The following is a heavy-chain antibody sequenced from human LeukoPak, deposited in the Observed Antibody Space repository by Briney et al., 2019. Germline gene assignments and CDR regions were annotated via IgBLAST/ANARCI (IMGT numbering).Heavy chain of an antibody. CDR3: ATHRTPGITMLREGLDF. J-gene: IGHJ4*02. Sequence: GGSLRLSCAASGFSFSSYAMSWVRQAPGKGLEWVSVISGSGGSTNYVDSVKGRFTISRDNSKNTLYPQMNSLRAEDTAVYYCATHRTPGITMLREGLDFWGQGTLVTVSS. CDR1: GFSFSSYA. D-gene: IGHD3-10*01. V-gene: IGHV3-23*01. CDR2: ISGSGGST.